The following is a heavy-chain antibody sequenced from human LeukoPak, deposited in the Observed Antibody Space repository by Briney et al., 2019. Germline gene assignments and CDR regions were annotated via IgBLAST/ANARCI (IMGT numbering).Heavy chain of an antibody. Sequence: GGSLRLSCAASGFTFRSYWMSWVRQAPGKGLEWVAIIDQDGSAQYFVDSVKGRFTISRDNAKDLLYLQMNSLRAEDTAVYYCARPLFYSGSGNYPHWFDPWGQGALVTASS. CDR3: ARPLFYSGSGNYPHWFDP. CDR1: GFTFRSYW. J-gene: IGHJ5*02. D-gene: IGHD3-10*01. CDR2: IDQDGSAQ. V-gene: IGHV3-7*01.